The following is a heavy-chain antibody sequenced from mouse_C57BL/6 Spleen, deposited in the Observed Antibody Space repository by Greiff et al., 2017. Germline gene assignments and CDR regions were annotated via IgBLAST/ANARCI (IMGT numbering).Heavy chain of an antibody. Sequence: QVQLQQSGAELARPGASVKLSCKASGYTFTSYGISWVKQRTGQGLEWIGEIYPRSGNTYYNEKFKGKATLTADKSSSTAYMELRSLTSEDSAVYFCARPHSNYDAMDYWGQGTSDTVSS. CDR1: GYTFTSYG. CDR3: ARPHSNYDAMDY. D-gene: IGHD2-5*01. CDR2: IYPRSGNT. J-gene: IGHJ4*01. V-gene: IGHV1-81*01.